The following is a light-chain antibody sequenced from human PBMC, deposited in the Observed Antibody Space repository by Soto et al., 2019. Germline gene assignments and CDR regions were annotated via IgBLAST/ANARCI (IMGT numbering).Light chain of an antibody. CDR2: DNT. CDR3: QSYDSSLGGNVV. Sequence: QSVLTQPPSVSGALGQRVTISCTGSSSNIGAGFDLHWYQQLPGRAPKVLIYDNTNRPPGVPDRFSGSKSGTSASLAITGLQAEEEADYYCQSYDSSLGGNVVFGGGTKLTVL. CDR1: SSNIGAGFD. V-gene: IGLV1-40*01. J-gene: IGLJ2*01.